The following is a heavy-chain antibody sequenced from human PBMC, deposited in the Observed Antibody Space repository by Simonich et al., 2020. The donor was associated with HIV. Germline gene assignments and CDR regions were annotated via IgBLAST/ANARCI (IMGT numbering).Heavy chain of an antibody. CDR2: IKSKTDGGTI. V-gene: IGHV3-15*01. CDR3: TTGVTMGR. CDR1: GITFTNAW. D-gene: IGHD3-10*01. J-gene: IGHJ4*02. Sequence: EVQLVESGGGLVKPGGSLRLSCTASGITFTNAWMNWVRQAPGKGMVWVGRIKSKTDGGTIEYAPPLKGRFTISRDDSKNTLYLQMNSLKTEDTAVYFCTTGVTMGRWGQGTLVTVSS.